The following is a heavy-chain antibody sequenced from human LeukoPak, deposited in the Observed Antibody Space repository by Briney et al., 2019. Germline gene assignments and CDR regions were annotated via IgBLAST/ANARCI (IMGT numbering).Heavy chain of an antibody. CDR1: GFTFSSYA. J-gene: IGHJ4*02. Sequence: PGRSLRLSCAASGFTFSSYAMQWVRQAPGKGVEGVAVISYDGSNKYYADSVKGRFTISRDNSKNTLYLQMNSLRAEDTAVYYCASLEGGYQYYFDYWGQGTLVTVSS. CDR2: ISYDGSNK. CDR3: ASLEGGYQYYFDY. V-gene: IGHV3-30*04. D-gene: IGHD3-22*01.